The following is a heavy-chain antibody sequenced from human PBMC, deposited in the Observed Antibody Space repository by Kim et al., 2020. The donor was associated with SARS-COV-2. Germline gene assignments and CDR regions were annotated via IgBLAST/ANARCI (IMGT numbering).Heavy chain of an antibody. CDR1: GGSFSGYY. J-gene: IGHJ3*02. D-gene: IGHD6-13*01. V-gene: IGHV4-34*01. CDR3: VRVRYSSSWIDAFDI. Sequence: SETLSLTCAVYGGSFSGYYWSWIRQPPGKGLEWIGEINHSGSTNYNPSLKSRVTISVDTSKNQFSLKLSSVTAADTAVYYCVRVRYSSSWIDAFDIWGQGTMVTVSS. CDR2: INHSGST.